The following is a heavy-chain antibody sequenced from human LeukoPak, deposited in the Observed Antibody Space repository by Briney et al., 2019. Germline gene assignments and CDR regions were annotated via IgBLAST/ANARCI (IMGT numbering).Heavy chain of an antibody. V-gene: IGHV4-38-2*02. CDR1: GYSISSGYY. D-gene: IGHD3-10*01. J-gene: IGHJ4*02. Sequence: SETLSLTCIVSGYSISSGYYWGWIRQPPGKGLEWIGNIYHSGNTYYNPSLKSRVTISVDTSKNQFSLKLSSVTAADTAVYYCAREGYFGSGSYYTSPLDYWGQGTLVTVSS. CDR2: IYHSGNT. CDR3: AREGYFGSGSYYTSPLDY.